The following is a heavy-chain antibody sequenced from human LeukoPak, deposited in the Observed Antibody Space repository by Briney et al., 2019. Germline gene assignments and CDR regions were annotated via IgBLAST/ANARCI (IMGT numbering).Heavy chain of an antibody. CDR1: GFTFSDCG. CDR3: AKDPGDSVRGYYMDV. CDR2: IYNDGRKQ. D-gene: IGHD1-26*01. Sequence: GGSLRLSCAAYGFTFSDCGMHWARQAPGKGREWVSFIYNDGRKQYYADSLKGRFTISRDNSKNMLYLQVNSVTADDTAVYYCAKDPGDSVRGYYMDVWGKGTTVIVSS. J-gene: IGHJ6*03. V-gene: IGHV3-30*02.